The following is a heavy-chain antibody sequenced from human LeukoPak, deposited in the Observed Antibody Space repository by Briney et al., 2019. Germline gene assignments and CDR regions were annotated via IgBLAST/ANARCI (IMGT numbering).Heavy chain of an antibody. D-gene: IGHD6-13*01. CDR3: AKAAAAPGFDF. CDR1: GFTLSNYA. Sequence: GGSLRLSCAASGFTLSNYAMSWVRQAPGKGLEWVATVSGSGDRMYHADSVKGRFTISRDNSKNTIYLQMNSLRAEVTALYYCAKAAAAPGFDFWGQGTLVTVSS. V-gene: IGHV3-23*01. CDR2: VSGSGDRM. J-gene: IGHJ4*02.